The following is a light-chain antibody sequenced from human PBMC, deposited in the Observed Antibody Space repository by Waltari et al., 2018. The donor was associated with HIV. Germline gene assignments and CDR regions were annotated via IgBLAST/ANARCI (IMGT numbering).Light chain of an antibody. CDR2: KAS. Sequence: DIQMTQSPSTLSASVGDRVTITCRASQTISDWLAWYQQKPGSAPTLLIYKASDLETGVPSRFSGSGSGTEFTLTISGLQPGDSANYFCQQYNIYPYTFGQGTKVEIK. V-gene: IGKV1-5*03. J-gene: IGKJ1*01. CDR1: QTISDW. CDR3: QQYNIYPYT.